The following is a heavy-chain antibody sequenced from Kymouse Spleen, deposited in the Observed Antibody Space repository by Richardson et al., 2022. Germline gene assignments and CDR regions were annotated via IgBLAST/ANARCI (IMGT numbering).Heavy chain of an antibody. D-gene: IGHD3-9*01. J-gene: IGHJ6*02. V-gene: IGHV3-30*18. CDR1: GFTFSSYG. Sequence: QVQLVESGGGVVQPGRSLRLSCAASGFTFSSYGMHWVRQAPGKGLEWVAVISYDGSNKYYADSVKGRFTISRDNSKNTLYLQMNSLRAEDTAVYYCAKDILTGYYNVYYYYGMDVWGQGTTVTVSS. CDR2: ISYDGSNK. CDR3: AKDILTGYYNVYYYYGMDV.